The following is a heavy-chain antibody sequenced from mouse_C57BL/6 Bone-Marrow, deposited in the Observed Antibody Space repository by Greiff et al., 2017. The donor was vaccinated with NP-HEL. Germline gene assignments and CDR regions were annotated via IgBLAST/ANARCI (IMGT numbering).Heavy chain of an antibody. D-gene: IGHD2-10*02. CDR3: TGYGNYGDFDY. V-gene: IGHV1-5*01. Sequence: EVQLQQSGTVLARPGASVKMSCKTSGYTFTSYWMHWVKQRPGQGLEWIGAIYPGNSGTSYNQKFKGKAKLTAVTSASTAYMELSSLTNEDSAVYYCTGYGNYGDFDYWGQGTTLTVSS. J-gene: IGHJ2*01. CDR1: GYTFTSYW. CDR2: IYPGNSGT.